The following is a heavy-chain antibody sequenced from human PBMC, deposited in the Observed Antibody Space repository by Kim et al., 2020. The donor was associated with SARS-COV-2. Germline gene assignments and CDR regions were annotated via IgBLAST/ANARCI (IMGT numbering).Heavy chain of an antibody. CDR1: GFTFSSYA. V-gene: IGHV3-23*01. CDR3: ASQLYGDYPWGGYYYGMDV. D-gene: IGHD4-17*01. CDR2: ISGSGGST. J-gene: IGHJ6*02. Sequence: GGSLRLSCAASGFTFSSYAMSWVRQAPGKGLEWVSAISGSGGSTYYADSVKGRFTISRDNSKTTLYLQMNSLRAEDTAVYYCASQLYGDYPWGGYYYGMDVWGQGPTVTVSS.